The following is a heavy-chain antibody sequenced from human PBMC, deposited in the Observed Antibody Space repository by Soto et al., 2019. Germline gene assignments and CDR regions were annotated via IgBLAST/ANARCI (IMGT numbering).Heavy chain of an antibody. CDR2: ISSSSSYT. J-gene: IGHJ4*02. V-gene: IGHV3-11*05. D-gene: IGHD1-26*01. CDR1: GVTFSDYY. CDR3: ARDAEDSGSYTDY. Sequence: QVQLVESGGGLVKPGGSLRISCAASGVTFSDYYMSWIRQAPGKGLEWVSYISSSSSYTNYADSVKGRFTISRDNAKNSLYLQMNSLRAEDTAVYYCARDAEDSGSYTDYCGQGTLVTVSS.